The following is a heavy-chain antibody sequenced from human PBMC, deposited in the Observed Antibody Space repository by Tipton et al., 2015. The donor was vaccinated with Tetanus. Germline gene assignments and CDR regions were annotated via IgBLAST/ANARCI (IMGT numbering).Heavy chain of an antibody. J-gene: IGHJ6*01. D-gene: IGHD1-26*01. CDR3: ARGGSYLGIYYYYAMDV. CDR2: IIPSLGST. Sequence: QLVQSGAEVKKPGSSVKVSCKASGDTFSSYAISCMRQAPGQGLEWMGGIIPSLGSTTYAPKFQGRITITADEVTTTAYMEVSSLTSEDTAVFYCARGGSYLGIYYYYAMDVWGQGTTVTVSS. CDR1: GDTFSSYA. V-gene: IGHV1-69*01.